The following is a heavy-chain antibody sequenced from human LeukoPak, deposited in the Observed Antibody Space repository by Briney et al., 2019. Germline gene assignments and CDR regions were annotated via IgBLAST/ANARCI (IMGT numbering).Heavy chain of an antibody. D-gene: IGHD2-2*02. CDR3: ARSYPGLYYYGMDV. V-gene: IGHV4-31*03. CDR1: GGSISSGGYY. J-gene: IGHJ6*04. Sequence: SQTLSLTCTVSGGSISSGGYYWSWIRQHPGKGLGWIGYIYYSGSTYYNPSLKSRVTISVDTSKNQFSLKLSSVTAADTAVYYCARSYPGLYYYGMDVWGKGITVTVSS. CDR2: IYYSGST.